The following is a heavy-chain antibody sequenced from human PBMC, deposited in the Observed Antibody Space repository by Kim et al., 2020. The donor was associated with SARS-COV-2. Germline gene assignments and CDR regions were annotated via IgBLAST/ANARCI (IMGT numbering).Heavy chain of an antibody. CDR3: ARELRPYYYYGMDV. Sequence: YGDVVKGRFTITRDNAKDSLYLQMNGLRAEDTAVYYCARELRPYYYYGMDVWGQGTTVTVSS. J-gene: IGHJ6*02. D-gene: IGHD4-17*01. V-gene: IGHV3-7*03.